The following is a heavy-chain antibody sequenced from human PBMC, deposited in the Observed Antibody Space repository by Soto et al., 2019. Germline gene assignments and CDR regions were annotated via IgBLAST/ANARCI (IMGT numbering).Heavy chain of an antibody. CDR1: GGSISSSSYY. V-gene: IGHV4-61*05. CDR3: ARGRTVRNYADDSSDYFYFFDY. CDR2: VYYTGST. J-gene: IGHJ4*02. Sequence: SETLSLTCTVSGGSISSSSYYWGWIRQPPGKGLEWIGYVYYTGSTNYNPSLKSRVTISVDRSKNQFSLKLTSANAADTAVYYCARGRTVRNYADDSSDYFYFFDYWGQGTQVTVSS. D-gene: IGHD3-22*01.